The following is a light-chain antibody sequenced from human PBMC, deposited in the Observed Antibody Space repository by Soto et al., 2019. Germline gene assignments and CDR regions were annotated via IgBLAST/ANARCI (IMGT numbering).Light chain of an antibody. V-gene: IGLV2-14*01. CDR1: RDDIGAYDY. CDR3: NSYTNSSAVV. J-gene: IGLJ2*01. Sequence: QSVLTQPASVSGSPGQSITISCAGTRDDIGAYDYVSWYQQHPGTAPKLLVYEVTTRTSGVSDRFSGSKYGNTASLTISALHAEDEAYYYFNSYTNSSAVVFGGGTKCTVL. CDR2: EVT.